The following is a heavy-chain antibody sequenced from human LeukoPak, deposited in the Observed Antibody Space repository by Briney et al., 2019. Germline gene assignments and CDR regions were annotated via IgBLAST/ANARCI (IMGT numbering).Heavy chain of an antibody. Sequence: PSETLSLTCAVYGGSFSGYYWSWIRQPPGKGLEWIGEINHSGSTNYSPSLKSRVTISVDTSKNQFSLKLSSVTAADTAVYYCARGRTKSRYYYYYGMDVWGQGTTVTVSS. D-gene: IGHD1-14*01. CDR2: INHSGST. V-gene: IGHV4-34*01. J-gene: IGHJ6*02. CDR1: GGSFSGYY. CDR3: ARGRTKSRYYYYYGMDV.